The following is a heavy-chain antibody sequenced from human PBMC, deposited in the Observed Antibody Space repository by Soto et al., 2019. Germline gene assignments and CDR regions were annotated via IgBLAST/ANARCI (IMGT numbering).Heavy chain of an antibody. CDR3: ARGQEYFQH. V-gene: IGHV3-30-3*01. J-gene: IGHJ1*01. CDR1: GFTFSSYA. CDR2: ISYDGSNK. Sequence: QVQLVESGGGVVQPGRSLRLSCAASGFTFSSYAMHWVRQAPGKGLEWVAVISYDGSNKYYADSVKGRFTISRDNSKNTLYLQMNSLRAEDTAVYYCARGQEYFQHWGKGTLVTVSS.